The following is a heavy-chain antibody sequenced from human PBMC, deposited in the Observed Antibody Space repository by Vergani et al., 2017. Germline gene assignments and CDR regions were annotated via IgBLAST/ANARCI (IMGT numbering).Heavy chain of an antibody. D-gene: IGHD6-13*01. V-gene: IGHV3-49*04. CDR2: VRNKEDGGTP. Sequence: EVQLVESGGGLEQPGRSLRLSCRESGFTFTDYGISWVRQAPGKGLEWVGVVRNKEDGGTPENAASVKGRFTISRNDSKAIAYLQMNSLKTEDTAVYYCTTGFPGSSWSTYWGQETLVTVSS. J-gene: IGHJ4*01. CDR3: TTGFPGSSWSTY. CDR1: GFTFTDYG.